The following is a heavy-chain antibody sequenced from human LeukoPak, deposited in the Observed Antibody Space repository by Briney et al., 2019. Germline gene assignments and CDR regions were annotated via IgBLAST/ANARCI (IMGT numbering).Heavy chain of an antibody. CDR3: ARLYSYGTVDY. J-gene: IGHJ4*02. D-gene: IGHD2/OR15-2a*01. V-gene: IGHV3-74*01. CDR1: GFTFSGYC. Sequence: GGSLRLSCAACGFTFSGYCMDWVRQAPGKGLLWVSHIDSDGSTTRYADSVKGRFTISRDNAKNTLYLQMSSLRAEDTAVYYCARLYSYGTVDYWGQGTLVTVSS. CDR2: IDSDGSTT.